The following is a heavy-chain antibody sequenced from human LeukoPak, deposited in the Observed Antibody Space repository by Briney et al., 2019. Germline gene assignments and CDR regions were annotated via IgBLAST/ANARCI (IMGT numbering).Heavy chain of an antibody. D-gene: IGHD6-19*01. V-gene: IGHV3-30*18. J-gene: IGHJ6*02. CDR2: ISYDGRNK. CDR1: GFIFASYN. Sequence: GGSLRLSCAASGFIFASYNMNWVRQAPGKGLEWVAVISYDGRNKNYADSVKGRFTISRDNSKNTLYLQMNSLRAEDTAVYYCAKDSEPYSSGWYGMDVWGQGTTVTVSS. CDR3: AKDSEPYSSGWYGMDV.